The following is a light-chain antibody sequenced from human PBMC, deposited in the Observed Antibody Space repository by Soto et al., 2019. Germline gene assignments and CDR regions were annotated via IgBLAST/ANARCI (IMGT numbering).Light chain of an antibody. CDR2: EVS. CDR3: QQQYFYWT. V-gene: IGKV1-5*03. CDR1: QNISPL. J-gene: IGKJ1*01. Sequence: DIPMTQAPSTLSASVGEIVPINCRASQNISPLLAWYQQKPGKAPNVLISEVSTLNSGVPSRCRGSGSGTEFTLTINGLHPDDSTTYYCQQQYFYWTFGQGTKVDIK.